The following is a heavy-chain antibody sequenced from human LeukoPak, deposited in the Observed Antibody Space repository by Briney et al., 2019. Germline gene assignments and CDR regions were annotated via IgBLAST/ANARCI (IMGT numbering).Heavy chain of an antibody. V-gene: IGHV4-34*01. D-gene: IGHD2/OR15-2a*01. CDR2: INHSGST. Sequence: SETLSLTCAVSGGSFSGYYWSWIRQPPGKGLEWIGEINHSGSTNYNPSLKSRVTISVDTSKNQFSLKLSSVTAADTAVYYCARSLSYYYYYMDVWGKGTTVTVSS. CDR3: ARSLSYYYYYMDV. CDR1: GGSFSGYY. J-gene: IGHJ6*03.